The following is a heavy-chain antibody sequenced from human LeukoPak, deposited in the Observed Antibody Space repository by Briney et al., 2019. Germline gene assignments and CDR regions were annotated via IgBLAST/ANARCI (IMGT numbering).Heavy chain of an antibody. CDR2: INHSXXT. J-gene: IGHJ6*03. Sequence: PGXXLXWXGEINHSXXTNYNPSLKSRVTISVDTSKNQFFLKLSSVTAADTAVYYCARGLYCSSTSCYTTSHYYYYMDVWGKGTTVTVSS. D-gene: IGHD2-2*02. CDR3: ARGLYCSSTSCYTTSHYYYYMDV. V-gene: IGHV4-34*01.